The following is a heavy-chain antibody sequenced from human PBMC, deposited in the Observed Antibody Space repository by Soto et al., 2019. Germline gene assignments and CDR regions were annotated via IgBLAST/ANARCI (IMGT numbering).Heavy chain of an antibody. V-gene: IGHV1-18*01. J-gene: IGHJ4*02. CDR1: GDTFTTYG. CDR3: AREYCSRGGCYGVDF. CDR2: ISGYDRNT. Sequence: ASVEVSCKASGDTFTTYGVSCVRQAPGQGLERMGWISGYDRNTRYAQKFQGRLIMTADTSTTTAYMELKSLSSDDTAVYYCAREYCSRGGCYGVDFWGQGALVTVSS. D-gene: IGHD2-15*01.